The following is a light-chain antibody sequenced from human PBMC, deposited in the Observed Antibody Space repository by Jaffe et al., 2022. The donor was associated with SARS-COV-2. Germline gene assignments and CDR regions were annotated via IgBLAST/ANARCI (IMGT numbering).Light chain of an antibody. CDR2: LGS. CDR3: MQDVQTPYT. V-gene: IGKV2-28*01. Sequence: DIVMTQSPLSLPVTPGEPASISCRSSQSLLHSNGYNYLDWYLQKPGQSPQLLIYLGSSRASGVPDRFSGSGSGTDFTLKISRVEAEDVGVYYCMQDVQTPYTFGQGTKLEIK. J-gene: IGKJ2*01. CDR1: QSLLHSNGYNY.